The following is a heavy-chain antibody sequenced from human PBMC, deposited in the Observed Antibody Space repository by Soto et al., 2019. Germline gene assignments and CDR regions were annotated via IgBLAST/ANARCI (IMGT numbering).Heavy chain of an antibody. CDR2: FDPEDGET. Sequence: QVQLVQSGAEVKKPGASVKVSCKVSGYTLTELSMHWVRQAPGKGLEWMGGFDPEDGETIYAQKFQGRVTMTEDTSTDTAYMELSSLRSEDTAVYYCATDLSYGSGRHPYHPGYSDYWGQGTLVTVSS. D-gene: IGHD3-10*01. V-gene: IGHV1-24*01. J-gene: IGHJ4*02. CDR3: ATDLSYGSGRHPYHPGYSDY. CDR1: GYTLTELS.